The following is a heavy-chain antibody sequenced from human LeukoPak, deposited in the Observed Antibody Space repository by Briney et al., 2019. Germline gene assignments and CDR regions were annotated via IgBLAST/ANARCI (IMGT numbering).Heavy chain of an antibody. CDR2: IGISSGNT. Sequence: GALRLSCAASGFNFIDYSMNWVRQAPGKGLEWISYIGISSGNTKYADPVKGRFTISRDKARNSLYLQMNSLRVEDTAMYYCARDHRYAFDNWGHGTLVTVSS. V-gene: IGHV3-48*01. D-gene: IGHD5-12*01. J-gene: IGHJ4*01. CDR1: GFNFIDYS. CDR3: ARDHRYAFDN.